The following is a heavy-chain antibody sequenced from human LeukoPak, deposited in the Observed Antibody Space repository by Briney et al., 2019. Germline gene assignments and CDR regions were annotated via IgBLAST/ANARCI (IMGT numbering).Heavy chain of an antibody. J-gene: IGHJ3*02. CDR1: GYTFSSYI. CDR3: ARAQGYSGAFDI. CDR2: ISAYNGNT. Sequence: ASVKVSCKASGYTFSSYISKYMHWVRQAPGQGLEWMGWISAYNGNTNYAQKLQGRVTMTTDTSTSTAYMELRSLRSDDTAVYYCARAQGYSGAFDIWGQXTMVXVSS. V-gene: IGHV1-18*04. D-gene: IGHD2-15*01.